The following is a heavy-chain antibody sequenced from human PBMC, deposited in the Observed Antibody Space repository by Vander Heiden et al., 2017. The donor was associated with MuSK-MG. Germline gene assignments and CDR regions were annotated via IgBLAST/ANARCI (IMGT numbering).Heavy chain of an antibody. V-gene: IGHV4-34*01. J-gene: IGHJ5*02. CDR2: INHSGST. D-gene: IGHD2-21*02. Sequence: QVQLQQWGAGLLKPSETLSPTCAGHGGSFSGYYWGWIRQPPGKGLECIGEINHSGSTNYNPSLKSRVTISVDTSKNQFSLKLSSVTAADTAVYYCARGSRPRGDSVFDPWGQGTLVTVSS. CDR3: ARGSRPRGDSVFDP. CDR1: GGSFSGYY.